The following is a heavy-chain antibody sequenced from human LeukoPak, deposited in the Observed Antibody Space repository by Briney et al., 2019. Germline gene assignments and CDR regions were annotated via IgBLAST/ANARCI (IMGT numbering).Heavy chain of an antibody. Sequence: ASVKVSCKASGYTSTSYYMHWVRQAPGQGLEWMGIINPSGGSTSYAQKFQGRVTMTRDTSTSTVYMELSSLRSEDTAVYYCARVGVVVPAAIESYYYYYGMDVWGQGTTVTVSS. D-gene: IGHD2-2*01. CDR1: GYTSTSYY. CDR2: INPSGGST. V-gene: IGHV1-46*01. CDR3: ARVGVVVPAAIESYYYYYGMDV. J-gene: IGHJ6*02.